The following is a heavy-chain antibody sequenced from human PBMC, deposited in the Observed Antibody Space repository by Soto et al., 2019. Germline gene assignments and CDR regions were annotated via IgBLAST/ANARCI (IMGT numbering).Heavy chain of an antibody. D-gene: IGHD2-15*01. CDR2: IIPIFGTA. V-gene: IGHV1-69*13. Sequence: SVKVSCKASGGTFSSYAISWVRQAPGQGLEWMGGIIPIFGTANYAQKFQGRVTITADESTSTAYMELSSLRSEDTAVYYCARADIVVVVAATDRYYYYGMDVWGQGTTVTVSS. J-gene: IGHJ6*02. CDR3: ARADIVVVVAATDRYYYYGMDV. CDR1: GGTFSSYA.